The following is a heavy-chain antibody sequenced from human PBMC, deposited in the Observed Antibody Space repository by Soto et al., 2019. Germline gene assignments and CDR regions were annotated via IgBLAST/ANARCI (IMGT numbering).Heavy chain of an antibody. Sequence: QVQLVQSGAEVKKPGASVKVSCKASGYTFTSYYMHWVRQAPGQGLEWMGIINPSGGSTSYAQKFQGRVTMTRDTSTGNADLELGGLRYEDTSVYFCARVRRAVAGKAGEFDYWGQGTLVTVSS. CDR2: INPSGGST. CDR3: ARVRRAVAGKAGEFDY. CDR1: GYTFTSYY. V-gene: IGHV1-46*01. J-gene: IGHJ4*02. D-gene: IGHD6-19*01.